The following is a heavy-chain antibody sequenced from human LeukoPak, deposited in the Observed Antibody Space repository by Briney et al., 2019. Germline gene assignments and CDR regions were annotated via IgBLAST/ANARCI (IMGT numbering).Heavy chain of an antibody. V-gene: IGHV3-23*01. CDR2: INRDSGST. J-gene: IGHJ4*02. Sequence: GGSLRLSCAASGFPFNNFAMSWVRQAPGKGLEWVSAINRDSGSTYYADSVRGRFTISRDNSKNTQYLQINSQRAEDTAVYYCARGEMATKRGYFDYWGQGTLVTVSS. CDR3: ARGEMATKRGYFDY. D-gene: IGHD5-24*01. CDR1: GFPFNNFA.